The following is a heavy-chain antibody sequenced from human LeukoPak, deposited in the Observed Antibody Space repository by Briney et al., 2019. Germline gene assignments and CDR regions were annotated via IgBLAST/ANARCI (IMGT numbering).Heavy chain of an antibody. D-gene: IGHD3-9*01. J-gene: IGHJ4*02. Sequence: PSETLSLTCTVSGGSISSGGYYWSWIRRHPGKGLEWIGYIYYSGSTYYNPSLKSRVTISVDTSKNQFSLKLSSVTAADTAVYYCARVDILTGYYLDYWGQGTLVTVSS. CDR3: ARVDILTGYYLDY. CDR2: IYYSGST. V-gene: IGHV4-31*03. CDR1: GGSISSGGYY.